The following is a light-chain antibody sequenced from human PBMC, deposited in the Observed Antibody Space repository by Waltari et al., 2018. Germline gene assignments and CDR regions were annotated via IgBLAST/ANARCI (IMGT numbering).Light chain of an antibody. CDR2: GAS. Sequence: ELVMTQSPATLSVSPGERATLPCRASQSVSSNLALYQQKPRQAPRLLLYGASTRATAIPARCSGSGSGTEFTTTNSSLQSEDFAVDYCQQYNNWPPLTFGGGTKVEIK. CDR1: QSVSSN. J-gene: IGKJ4*01. V-gene: IGKV3-15*01. CDR3: QQYNNWPPLT.